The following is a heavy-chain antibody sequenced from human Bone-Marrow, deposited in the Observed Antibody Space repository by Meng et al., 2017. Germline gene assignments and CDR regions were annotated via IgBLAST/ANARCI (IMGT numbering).Heavy chain of an antibody. J-gene: IGHJ4*02. CDR2: IIPILGIA. Sequence: QVQLVRSGAEVKKPGASVKVSCKVSGGTFSSYTISWVRQAPGQGLEWMGRIIPILGIANYAQKFQGRVTITADKSTSTAYMELSSLRSEDTAVYYCARDTSLLGKANWGQGTLVTVSS. CDR3: ARDTSLLGKAN. V-gene: IGHV1-69*04. D-gene: IGHD7-27*01. CDR1: GGTFSSYT.